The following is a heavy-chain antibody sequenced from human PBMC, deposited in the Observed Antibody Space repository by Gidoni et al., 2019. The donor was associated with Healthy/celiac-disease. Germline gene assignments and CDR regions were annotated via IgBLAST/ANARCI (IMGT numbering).Heavy chain of an antibody. D-gene: IGHD2-2*01. Sequence: QVQLQQWGAGRVKPSESLSRTCAVYGGSFSGYYGSGIRQPPGKGLEWIGEINHSGSTNYNPSLKSRVTISVATSKNQFSLKLCSVTAADTAVYYCARQSIVVVPAAIHYFYYYMDVWGKGTTVTVSS. CDR2: INHSGST. V-gene: IGHV4-34*01. CDR3: ARQSIVVVPAAIHYFYYYMDV. CDR1: GGSFSGYY. J-gene: IGHJ6*03.